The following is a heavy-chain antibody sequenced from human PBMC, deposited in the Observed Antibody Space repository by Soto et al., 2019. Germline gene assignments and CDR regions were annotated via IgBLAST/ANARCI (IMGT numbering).Heavy chain of an antibody. D-gene: IGHD6-6*01. CDR2: IYYSGST. J-gene: IGHJ4*02. Sequence: QLQLQESGPGLVKPSETLSLTCTVSGGSVSSSNYYWGWIRQSPGKGLEWIGSIYYSGSTYYNPSLESRVTISVDKSKNQFSLKVISVTAADTAVYYCARLDGLATSSYYFDYWGQGTLVTVSS. CDR3: ARLDGLATSSYYFDY. V-gene: IGHV4-39*01. CDR1: GGSVSSSNYY.